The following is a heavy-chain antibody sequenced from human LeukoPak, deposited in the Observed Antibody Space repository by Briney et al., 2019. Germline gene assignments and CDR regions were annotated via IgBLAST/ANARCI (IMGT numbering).Heavy chain of an antibody. CDR1: GFTFSSYE. CDR2: ISIDGKTQ. V-gene: IGHV3-30*03. D-gene: IGHD3-10*01. J-gene: IGHJ6*02. Sequence: GGSLRLSCAASGFTFSSYEMNWVRQAPGKGLEWVAVISIDGKTQYYADSVKGRFTISRDDSKNTLYLEMDSLRDEDTALFYCAREEYGFGLGALDVWGQGTTVTVS. CDR3: AREEYGFGLGALDV.